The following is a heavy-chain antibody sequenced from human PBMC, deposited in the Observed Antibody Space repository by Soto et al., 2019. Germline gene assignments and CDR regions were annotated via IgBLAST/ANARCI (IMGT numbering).Heavy chain of an antibody. Sequence: EVQLVESGGGLVQPGRSLRLSCAASGFTFSSYAMSWVRQAPGKGLEWVSAISGSGGSTYYADSVKGRFTISRDNSKNTLYLQMNSLRAEDTAVYYCAKELGRYSSSLMWFDPWGQGTLVTVSS. J-gene: IGHJ5*02. CDR3: AKELGRYSSSLMWFDP. V-gene: IGHV3-23*04. D-gene: IGHD6-6*01. CDR1: GFTFSSYA. CDR2: ISGSGGST.